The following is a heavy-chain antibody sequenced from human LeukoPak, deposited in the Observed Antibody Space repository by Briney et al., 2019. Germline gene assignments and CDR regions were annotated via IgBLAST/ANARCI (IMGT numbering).Heavy chain of an antibody. CDR1: GFTFSSYS. D-gene: IGHD5-24*01. Sequence: GGSLRLSCAASGFTFSSYSMNWVRQAPGKGLEWVSSISSSSSYIYYADSVKGRFTISRDNAKNSLYLQMNSLRAEDTAVYYCARGLMATLAYYLDYWGQGTLVTVSS. J-gene: IGHJ4*02. CDR2: ISSSSSYI. CDR3: ARGLMATLAYYLDY. V-gene: IGHV3-21*06.